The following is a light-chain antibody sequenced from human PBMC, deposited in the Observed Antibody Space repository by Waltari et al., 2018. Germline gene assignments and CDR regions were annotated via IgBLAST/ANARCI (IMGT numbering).Light chain of an antibody. J-gene: IGKJ1*01. CDR3: QHYVRLPAT. CDR2: GAS. V-gene: IGKV3-20*01. CDR1: QSVSQA. Sequence: DIVLTQSPGSLSSSPGERVTLSCRASQSVSQALAWYQQKPGQAPRLLIFGASNRATGIPDRFSGSGSETDFSLTISRLEPEDFAVYYCQHYVRLPATFGRGTKVEIK.